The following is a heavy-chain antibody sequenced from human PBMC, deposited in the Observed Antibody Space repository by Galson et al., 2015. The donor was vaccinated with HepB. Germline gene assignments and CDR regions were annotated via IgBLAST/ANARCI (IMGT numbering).Heavy chain of an antibody. Sequence: SLRLSCAASGFIFASSAVTWVRQAPGKGLEWVSTITTGGTITFYADSVKGRFTISRDNSKNTLYLQMNSLRAEDTAVYYCAGGNGYWADWGQGTLVTVSS. CDR2: ITTGGTIT. D-gene: IGHD3-3*01. CDR1: GFIFASSA. J-gene: IGHJ4*02. V-gene: IGHV3-23*01. CDR3: AGGNGYWAD.